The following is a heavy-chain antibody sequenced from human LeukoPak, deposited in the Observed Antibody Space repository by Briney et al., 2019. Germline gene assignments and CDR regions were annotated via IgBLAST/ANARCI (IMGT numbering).Heavy chain of an antibody. CDR3: ATRYYMDV. V-gene: IGHV7-4-1*02. J-gene: IGHJ6*03. CDR2: INTNTGNP. CDR1: GYSFTSFG. Sequence: ASVKVSCKASGYSFTSFGMNWVRQAPGQGLEWLGWINTNTGNPTYGQGFTGRFVFSMDTSVSTAYLQISSLKAEDTAVYYCATRYYMDVWGKGTTVIVSS.